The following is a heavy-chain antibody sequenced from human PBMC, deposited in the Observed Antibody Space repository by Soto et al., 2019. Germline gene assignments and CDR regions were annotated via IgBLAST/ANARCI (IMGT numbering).Heavy chain of an antibody. CDR3: ARGLSAADY. D-gene: IGHD6-13*01. V-gene: IGHV3-33*08. CDR1: GFTFSSYA. CDR2: IWYDGSNK. J-gene: IGHJ4*02. Sequence: VQLVESGGGLIQPGGSLRLSCEASGFTFSSYAMDWVRQAPGKGLEWVAVIWYDGSNKYYADSVKGRFTISRDNSKNTLYLQMNSLRAEDTAVYYCARGLSAADYWGQGTLVTVSS.